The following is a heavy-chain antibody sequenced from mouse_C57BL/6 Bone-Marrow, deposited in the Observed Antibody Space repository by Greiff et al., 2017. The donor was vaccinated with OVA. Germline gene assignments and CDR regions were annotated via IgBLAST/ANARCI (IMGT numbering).Heavy chain of an antibody. D-gene: IGHD2-5*01. CDR3: ARGASNPYWYFDV. CDR1: GYTFTSYW. CDR2: INPSNGGT. J-gene: IGHJ1*03. Sequence: QVQLQQPGTELVKPGASVKLSCKASGYTFTSYWLHWVKQRPGQGLEWIGNINPSNGGTNYDEKFKSKATLTVDKSSSTAYMQLSSLTSEDSAVYYCARGASNPYWYFDVWGTGTTVTVSS. V-gene: IGHV1-53*01.